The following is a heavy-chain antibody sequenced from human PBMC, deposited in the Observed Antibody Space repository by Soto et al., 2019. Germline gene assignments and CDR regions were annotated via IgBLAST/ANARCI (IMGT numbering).Heavy chain of an antibody. J-gene: IGHJ4*02. D-gene: IGHD6-19*01. CDR1: GGSISGSY. Sequence: SETLSLTCSVSGGSISGSYWSWIRQSPGKGLEWLGYVYYTGSTNYSPSLRSRVSISVDTSKNEFSLRLSSVTAADTAVYFCARSVAVPGAHIDYSGQRTPVTV. CDR2: VYYTGST. V-gene: IGHV4-59*01. CDR3: ARSVAVPGAHIDY.